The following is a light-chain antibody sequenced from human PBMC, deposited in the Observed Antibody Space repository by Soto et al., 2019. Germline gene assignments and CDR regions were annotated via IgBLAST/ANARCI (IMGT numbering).Light chain of an antibody. CDR1: SSDVGGYNY. J-gene: IGLJ2*01. Sequence: QSVLTQPASVSGSPGQSITISCTGTSSDVGGYNYVSWYQQHPGKAPKLMIYDVSNRPSGVSNRFSGSKSGNTASLTISGLQADDEADYYCSSYTSSSTLGVFGGWTKLTVL. CDR3: SSYTSSSTLGV. V-gene: IGLV2-14*01. CDR2: DVS.